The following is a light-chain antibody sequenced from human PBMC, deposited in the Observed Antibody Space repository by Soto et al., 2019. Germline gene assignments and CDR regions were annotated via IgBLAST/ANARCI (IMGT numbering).Light chain of an antibody. V-gene: IGKV1-13*02. CDR2: DAS. J-gene: IGKJ5*01. CDR3: QQFKSSPIT. Sequence: AIQLSQSLYSLSAFVGDRVTITCRASQGISSALAWYQQKSGKAPKLLIYDASTLESGVPSRFSGRGSGTDFTLTISSLQPEDFATYYSQQFKSSPITFGQGTRLEIK. CDR1: QGISSA.